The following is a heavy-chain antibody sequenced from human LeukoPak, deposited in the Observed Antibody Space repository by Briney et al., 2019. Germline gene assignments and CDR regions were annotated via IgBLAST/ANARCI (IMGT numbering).Heavy chain of an antibody. D-gene: IGHD4-17*01. CDR3: AAPTTVTTPFDY. CDR2: INYSGST. V-gene: IGHV4-39*01. J-gene: IGHJ4*02. CDR1: GGSISSSSHY. Sequence: SESLSLTCTVSGGSISSSSHYWSWTRQPPGKGLGWIASINYSGSTYYNPSLKSRVTISVDTSKNQFSLKLSSVTAADTAVYYCAAPTTVTTPFDYWGQGTLVTVSS.